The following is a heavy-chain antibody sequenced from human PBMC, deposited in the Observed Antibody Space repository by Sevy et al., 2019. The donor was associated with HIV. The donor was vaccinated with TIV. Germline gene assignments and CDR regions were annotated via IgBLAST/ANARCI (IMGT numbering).Heavy chain of an antibody. J-gene: IGHJ1*01. Sequence: SETLSLTCTVSGGSISIYYWSWIRQPPGKGLEWIGYIYYSGSTNYNPSLKSRVTMSVDTSKNQFSLKLRSVTAADTAVYYCARGNMVREDSTYFQDWGQGALVTVSS. CDR3: ARGNMVREDSTYFQD. CDR1: GGSISIYY. V-gene: IGHV4-59*13. CDR2: IYYSGST. D-gene: IGHD3-10*01.